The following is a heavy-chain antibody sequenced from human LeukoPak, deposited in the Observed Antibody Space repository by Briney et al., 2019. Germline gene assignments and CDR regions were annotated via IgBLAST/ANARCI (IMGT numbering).Heavy chain of an antibody. CDR1: GGSISSSSYY. CDR3: ARHVNWSSGAQVFDP. D-gene: IGHD6-6*01. J-gene: IGHJ5*02. CDR2: IYYSGST. V-gene: IGHV4-39*01. Sequence: PSETLSLTCTVSGGSISSSSYYWGWIRQPPGKGLEWLGSIYYSGSTYYNPSLKSRVTISVDTSKNQFSLKLSSVTAADTAVYYCARHVNWSSGAQVFDPGGGGTGVSVFS.